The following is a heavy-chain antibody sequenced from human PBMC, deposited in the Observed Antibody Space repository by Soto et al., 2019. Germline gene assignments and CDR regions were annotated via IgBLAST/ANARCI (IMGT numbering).Heavy chain of an antibody. D-gene: IGHD6-19*01. CDR1: GFTFSDYF. CDR3: ARDSRQWLGDDAFDI. CDR2: ISGSDDRT. V-gene: IGHV3-23*01. Sequence: GGSLRLSCAASGFTFSDYFMTWVRQAPGRGLEWVSGISGSDDRTAYADSVKGRFTVSRDNSKSTLYLQMNSLRAEDTAVYYYARDSRQWLGDDAFDIWGQGTMVTVSS. J-gene: IGHJ3*02.